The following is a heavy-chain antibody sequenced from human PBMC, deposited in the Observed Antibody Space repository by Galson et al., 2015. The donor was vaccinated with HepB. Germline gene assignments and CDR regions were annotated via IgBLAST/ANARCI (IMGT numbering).Heavy chain of an antibody. J-gene: IGHJ3*02. CDR3: ARESIGGSATDAFDI. CDR1: GFTFSSYW. D-gene: IGHD6-19*01. CDR2: INRDGSDA. V-gene: IGHV3-74*03. Sequence: SLRLSCAASGFTFSSYWMHWVRQGPGKGLVWVSRINRDGSDAMYADSVKGRFTISRDNAKDTVFLQMNSLRAEDTAVYYCARESIGGSATDAFDIWGQGTMVTVSS.